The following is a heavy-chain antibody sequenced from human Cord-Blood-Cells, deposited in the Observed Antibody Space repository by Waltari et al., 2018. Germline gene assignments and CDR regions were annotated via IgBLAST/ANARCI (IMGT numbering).Heavy chain of an antibody. V-gene: IGHV3-7*01. Sequence: EVQLVESGGGLVQPEGSLRLSCAASGFTFSSYWMSWVRQAPGKGLEWVANIKQDGSEKYYVDSVKGRFTISRDNAKNALYLQMNSLRAEDTAVYYCTTPPYGDYDYWGQGTLVTVSS. CDR2: IKQDGSEK. D-gene: IGHD4-17*01. CDR1: GFTFSSYW. J-gene: IGHJ4*02. CDR3: TTPPYGDYDY.